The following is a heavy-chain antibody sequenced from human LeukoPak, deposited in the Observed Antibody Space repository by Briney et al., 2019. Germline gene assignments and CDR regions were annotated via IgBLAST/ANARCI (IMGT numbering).Heavy chain of an antibody. Sequence: ETLSLTCNVSGGFITNYYWSWVRQAPGKGLEWVGRIKSKTDGGTTDYAAPVKGRFTISRDDSKNTLYLQMNSLKTEDTAVYYCLYVVFDYWGQGTLVTVSS. CDR1: GGFITNYY. J-gene: IGHJ4*02. V-gene: IGHV3-15*01. CDR2: IKSKTDGGTT. D-gene: IGHD3-16*01. CDR3: LYVVFDY.